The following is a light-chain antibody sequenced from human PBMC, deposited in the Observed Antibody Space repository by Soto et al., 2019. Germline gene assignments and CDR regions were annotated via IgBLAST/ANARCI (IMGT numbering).Light chain of an antibody. Sequence: IQLTQSPSSVSPSVGDRVSITCRASQGIGTWVAWYQQKPGKGPNLLIYAASSLESGVPSRFSGSGSGTDFTLTISSLQPEDFTTYYCQQASSFPQTFGQGTKVDIK. V-gene: IGKV1-12*01. CDR2: AAS. J-gene: IGKJ1*01. CDR1: QGIGTW. CDR3: QQASSFPQT.